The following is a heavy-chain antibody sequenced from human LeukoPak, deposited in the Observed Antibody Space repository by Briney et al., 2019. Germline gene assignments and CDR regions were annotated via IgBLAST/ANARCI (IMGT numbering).Heavy chain of an antibody. J-gene: IGHJ3*02. V-gene: IGHV3-30*18. Sequence: PGGSLRLSCAVSGFTFSSYSMNWVRQAPGKGLEWVAVISYDGSNKYYADSVKGRFTISRDNSKNTLYLQMNSLRAEDTAVYYCAKGVRLDSSRYDAFDIWGQGTMVTVSS. CDR3: AKGVRLDSSRYDAFDI. CDR2: ISYDGSNK. CDR1: GFTFSSYS. D-gene: IGHD6-13*01.